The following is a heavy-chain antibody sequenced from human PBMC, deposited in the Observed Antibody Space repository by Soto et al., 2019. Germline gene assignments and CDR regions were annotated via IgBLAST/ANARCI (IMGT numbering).Heavy chain of an antibody. D-gene: IGHD3-16*01. Sequence: SETLSLTCTVSGDSISSPDYYWSWIRQAPGKGLELIGYVYYRGSIYYTPSFEGRVSISIDTSKNQFSLRLTSVTAADSAVYFCARVTFTPNWFDSWGQGILVTVSS. V-gene: IGHV4-30-4*01. CDR2: VYYRGSI. CDR1: GDSISSPDYY. J-gene: IGHJ5*01. CDR3: ARVTFTPNWFDS.